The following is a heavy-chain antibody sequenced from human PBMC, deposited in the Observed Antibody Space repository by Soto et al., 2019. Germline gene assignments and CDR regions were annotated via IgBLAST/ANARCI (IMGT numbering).Heavy chain of an antibody. J-gene: IGHJ6*02. CDR3: ARRRGNWNYYYYGMDV. Sequence: SETLSLTCTVSGGSISSYHWSWIRQPPGKGLEWIGYIYYSGSTNYNPSLKSRVTISVDTSKNQFSLKLSSVTAADTAVYYCARRRGNWNYYYYGMDVWGQGTTVTVSS. CDR2: IYYSGST. D-gene: IGHD1-1*01. V-gene: IGHV4-59*01. CDR1: GGSISSYH.